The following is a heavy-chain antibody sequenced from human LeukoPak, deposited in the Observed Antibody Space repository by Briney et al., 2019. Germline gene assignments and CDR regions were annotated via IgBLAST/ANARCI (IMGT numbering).Heavy chain of an antibody. Sequence: ASVKVSCKASGYTFTSYYMHWVRQAPGQGLEWMGIINPSGGSTSYAQKFQGRVTMTRDTYTSTVYMELSSLRSEDTAVYYCARGAPLAVAGPDAFDIWGQGTMVTVSS. CDR2: INPSGGST. D-gene: IGHD6-19*01. J-gene: IGHJ3*02. V-gene: IGHV1-46*01. CDR3: ARGAPLAVAGPDAFDI. CDR1: GYTFTSYY.